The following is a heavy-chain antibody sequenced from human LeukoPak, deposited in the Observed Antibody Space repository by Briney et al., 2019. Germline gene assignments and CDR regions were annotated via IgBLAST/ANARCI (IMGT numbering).Heavy chain of an antibody. CDR2: IHYTGKP. J-gene: IGHJ6*02. D-gene: IGHD3-16*01. Sequence: NPSETLSLTCSASGGSISGHYWTWIRQPPGKGLEWIGQIHYTGKPDYNPSLKSRITISVDTSKNQVSLQVSSVTAADSAIYYCARFGVDYGMDVWGHGTTVTVFS. CDR1: GGSISGHY. V-gene: IGHV4-59*11. CDR3: ARFGVDYGMDV.